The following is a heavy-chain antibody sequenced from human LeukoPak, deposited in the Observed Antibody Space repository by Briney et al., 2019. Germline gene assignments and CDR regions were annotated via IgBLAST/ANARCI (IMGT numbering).Heavy chain of an antibody. J-gene: IGHJ4*02. Sequence: PGGSLRLSCAASGFTFSNYAMNWVRLAPGKGLELVSVISSGGGTTYYSDSVKGRFIISRDNSKNTLYLQMNSLRVDDTALYYCAKAGIAVPATPEYCGQGTQVTVSS. CDR3: AKAGIAVPATPEY. V-gene: IGHV3-23*01. CDR1: GFTFSNYA. CDR2: ISSGGGTT. D-gene: IGHD6-19*01.